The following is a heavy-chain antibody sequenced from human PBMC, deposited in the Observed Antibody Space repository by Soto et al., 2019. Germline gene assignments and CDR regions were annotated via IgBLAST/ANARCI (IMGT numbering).Heavy chain of an antibody. D-gene: IGHD3-10*01. CDR2: ISSSGGLT. J-gene: IGHJ4*02. CDR1: GCTFTSSA. Sequence: EVQLLESGGRLVLPGGSLRLSCAASGCTFTSSAMNWVRQAPGKGLEWVSGISSSGGLTYYADSVKGRFSISRDNSKNTLYLQMNSLRAEDTAVYYCAKVGFSFDYWGQGTLVTVSS. V-gene: IGHV3-23*01. CDR3: AKVGFSFDY.